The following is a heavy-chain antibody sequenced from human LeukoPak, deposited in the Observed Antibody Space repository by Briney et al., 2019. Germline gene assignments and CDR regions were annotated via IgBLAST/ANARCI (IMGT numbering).Heavy chain of an antibody. J-gene: IGHJ5*02. V-gene: IGHV1-69*13. D-gene: IGHD3-10*01. CDR2: IIPIFGTA. CDR1: GGTFSSYA. Sequence: EASVKVSCKASGGTFSSYAISWVRQAPGQGLEWVGGIIPIFGTANYAQKFQGRVTITADESTSTAYMELSSLRSEDTAVYYCASLWFGEVNWFDPWGQGTLVTVSS. CDR3: ASLWFGEVNWFDP.